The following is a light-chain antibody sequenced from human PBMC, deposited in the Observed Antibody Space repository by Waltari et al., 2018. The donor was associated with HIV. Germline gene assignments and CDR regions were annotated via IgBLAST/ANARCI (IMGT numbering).Light chain of an antibody. CDR1: SSDVGGYNY. CDR3: SSYAGSNNYVV. CDR2: EVT. Sequence: QSALTQPPSASGSPGQPVTIACPGTSSDVGGYNYVSWYQQYPGKAPKLMNYEVTKRPSGVPDRFSGSKSGNTASLTVSGLQAEDEADYYCSSYAGSNNYVVFGGGTRLTVL. J-gene: IGLJ2*01. V-gene: IGLV2-8*01.